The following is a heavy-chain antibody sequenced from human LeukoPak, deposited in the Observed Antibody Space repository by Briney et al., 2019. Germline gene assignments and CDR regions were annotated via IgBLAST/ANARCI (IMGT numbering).Heavy chain of an antibody. Sequence: GASVKVSCKASGYTFTSYGISWVRQAPGQGLEWMGWISAYNGNTNYAQKLQGRVTMTTDTSTSTAYMEPRSLRSDDTAVYYCARAVGITGTRGRWFDPWGQGTLVTVSS. J-gene: IGHJ5*02. CDR1: GYTFTSYG. CDR2: ISAYNGNT. D-gene: IGHD1-7*01. V-gene: IGHV1-18*01. CDR3: ARAVGITGTRGRWFDP.